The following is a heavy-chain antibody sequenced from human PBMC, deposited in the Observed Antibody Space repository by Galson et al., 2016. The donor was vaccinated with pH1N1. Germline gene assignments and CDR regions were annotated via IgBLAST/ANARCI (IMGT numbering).Heavy chain of an antibody. CDR3: ATAGVVIAATGAS. CDR2: INLNSGAT. V-gene: IGHV1-2*02. Sequence: SVKVSCKASGYTFTDYYIHWVRQAPGQGLEWMGWINLNSGATNYAQKFQGRVTMIRDTSINTAYMELSRLRDDATALYYCATAGVVIAATGASWGQGTPVTGS. CDR1: GYTFTDYY. D-gene: IGHD2-15*01. J-gene: IGHJ5*02.